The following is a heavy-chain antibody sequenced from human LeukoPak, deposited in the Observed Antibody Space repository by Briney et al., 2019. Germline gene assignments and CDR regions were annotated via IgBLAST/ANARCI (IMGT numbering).Heavy chain of an antibody. Sequence: SVKVSCKDSGGTFSSYTISWVRQAPGQGLEWMGRIIPIIGIANYAQKFQGRVTITADKSTSTAYMELSSLRSEDTAVYYCAREKDFGVVISPRYYYYYMDVWGKGTTVTVSS. V-gene: IGHV1-69*04. CDR2: IIPIIGIA. CDR3: AREKDFGVVISPRYYYYYMDV. J-gene: IGHJ6*03. D-gene: IGHD3-3*01. CDR1: GGTFSSYT.